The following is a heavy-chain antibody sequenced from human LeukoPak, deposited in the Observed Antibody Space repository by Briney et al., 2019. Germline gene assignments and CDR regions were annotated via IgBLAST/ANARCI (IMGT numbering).Heavy chain of an antibody. CDR3: ARVSWTYYFDY. V-gene: IGHV3-30*03. J-gene: IGHJ4*02. CDR2: ISYDGSNK. D-gene: IGHD3/OR15-3a*01. Sequence: GGSLRLSCAASGFTFSSYGMHWVRQAPGKGLEWVAVISYDGSNKYYADSVKGRFTISRDNSKNTLYLQMNSLRAEDTAVYYCARVSWTYYFDYWGQGTLVTVSS. CDR1: GFTFSSYG.